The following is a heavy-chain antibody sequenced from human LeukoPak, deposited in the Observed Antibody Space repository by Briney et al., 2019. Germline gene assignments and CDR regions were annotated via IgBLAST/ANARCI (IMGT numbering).Heavy chain of an antibody. Sequence: PSETLSLTCTVSGGSISSSSFYWGWIRQPPGKGLEWIGSIYYSGNTYYNPSLKSRVTISVDTSKNQFSLKLSSVTAADTAVYYCARDFKIAGRHYYYGMDVWGQGTTVTVSS. V-gene: IGHV4-39*02. D-gene: IGHD3-10*01. CDR3: ARDFKIAGRHYYYGMDV. CDR2: IYYSGNT. J-gene: IGHJ6*02. CDR1: GGSISSSSFY.